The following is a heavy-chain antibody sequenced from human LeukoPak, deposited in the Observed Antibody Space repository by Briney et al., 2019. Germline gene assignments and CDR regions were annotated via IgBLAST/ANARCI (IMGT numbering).Heavy chain of an antibody. D-gene: IGHD3-22*01. Sequence: HSGGSLRLSCAASGFTFSSSWMSWVRQAPGKGLEWVANIQQDGSDKYYVDSVKGRFTISRDNAKSSLYLQMNSLRAEDTAVYYCARDLYRIVVVPHYFDYWGQGTLVTVSS. CDR3: ARDLYRIVVVPHYFDY. CDR1: GFTFSSSW. CDR2: IQQDGSDK. V-gene: IGHV3-7*01. J-gene: IGHJ4*02.